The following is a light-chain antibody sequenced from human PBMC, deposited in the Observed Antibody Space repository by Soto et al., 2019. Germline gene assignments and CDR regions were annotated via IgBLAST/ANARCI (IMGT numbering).Light chain of an antibody. Sequence: DIPMTQSPSSLSASVGDRVTITCQASQDISIYLNWYQQKPGKAPKLLIYDASNLETGVPSRFSGSGSGTDFTFTISRLQPEDIATYYCQQYDNPFGPGTRLEIK. CDR3: QQYDNP. CDR1: QDISIY. V-gene: IGKV1-33*01. J-gene: IGKJ5*01. CDR2: DAS.